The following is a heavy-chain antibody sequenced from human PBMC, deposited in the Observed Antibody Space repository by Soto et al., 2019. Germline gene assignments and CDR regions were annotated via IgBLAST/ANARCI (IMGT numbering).Heavy chain of an antibody. D-gene: IGHD5-12*01. CDR2: INPSGGST. CDR1: GYTFTSYY. J-gene: IGHJ3*02. CDR3: ARAAYSGSDGLDAFDI. V-gene: IGHV1-46*03. Sequence: QVQLVQSGAEVKKPGASVKVSCKASGYTFTSYYMHWVRQAPGQGLELMGIINPSGGSTSYAQKFQGRVTMTRDTSTSTVYMELSSLRSEDTAVYYCARAAYSGSDGLDAFDIWGQGTMVTVSS.